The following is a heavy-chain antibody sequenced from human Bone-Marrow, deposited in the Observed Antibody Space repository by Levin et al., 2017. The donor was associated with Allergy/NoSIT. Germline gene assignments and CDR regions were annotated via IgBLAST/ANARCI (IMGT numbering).Heavy chain of an antibody. CDR1: GFTFGEHG. J-gene: IGHJ4*02. CDR3: AKAFRWTGYQHFDS. D-gene: IGHD3/OR15-3a*01. CDR2: ISYDGSQK. V-gene: IGHV3-30*18. Sequence: PSGGSLRLSCAASGFTFGEHGMHWVRQAPGKGLEWVAVISYDGSQKEYADSVKGRFTISRDNTKNTLYLQVNSLRIEDTAMYYCAKAFRWTGYQHFDSWGQGTRVTVSS.